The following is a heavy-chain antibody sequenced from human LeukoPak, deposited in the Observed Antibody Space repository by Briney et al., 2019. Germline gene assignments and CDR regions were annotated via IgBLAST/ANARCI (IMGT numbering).Heavy chain of an antibody. Sequence: VSVKVSCKASGYTFTSYDINWVRQATGQGLEWMGWMNPNSGNTGYAQKFQGRVTMTRDTSISTAYMELSSLRSEDTAVYYCARVPTPSLNWFDPWGQGTLVTVSS. CDR1: GYTFTSYD. J-gene: IGHJ5*02. CDR3: ARVPTPSLNWFDP. V-gene: IGHV1-8*01. CDR2: MNPNSGNT.